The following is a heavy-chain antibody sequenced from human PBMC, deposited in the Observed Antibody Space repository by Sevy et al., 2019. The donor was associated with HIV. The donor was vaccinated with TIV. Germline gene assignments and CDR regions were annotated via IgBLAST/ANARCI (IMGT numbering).Heavy chain of an antibody. D-gene: IGHD3-16*02. J-gene: IGHJ5*01. CDR1: GFNFDTFW. CDR3: VRVVWDVLVVPAATPSPWLDS. CDR2: IDPRGEER. Sequence: GGSLRLSCAASGFNFDTFWMGWARQAPGRGLEWVASIDPRGEERDHLDSLKGRFTISRDNAKNSLYLEMHSLKGEDTAFYYCVRVVWDVLVVPAATPSPWLDSWGQGTLVTVSS. V-gene: IGHV3-7*01.